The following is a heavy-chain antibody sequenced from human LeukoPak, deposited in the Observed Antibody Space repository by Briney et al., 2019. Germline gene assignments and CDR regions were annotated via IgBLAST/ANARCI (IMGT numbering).Heavy chain of an antibody. J-gene: IGHJ6*03. CDR3: ARGHAGVNYYAGRDSPGYYFYYYMDV. D-gene: IGHD3-10*01. V-gene: IGHV4-4*09. Sequence: PSQTLSLTCSVSGGSITSYFWSWIRQAPGKGLEWVGYIYMGGSTSCNPSLKSRVTMSVDTSKNQFSLNLSSVTAADTAVYYCARGHAGVNYYAGRDSPGYYFYYYMDVWGKGTTVTVSS. CDR1: GGSITSYF. CDR2: IYMGGST.